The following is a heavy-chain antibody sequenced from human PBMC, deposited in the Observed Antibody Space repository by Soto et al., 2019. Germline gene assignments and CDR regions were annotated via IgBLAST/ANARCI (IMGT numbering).Heavy chain of an antibody. J-gene: IGHJ4*01. CDR2: ISSDGMTK. CDR1: GFAFSYYG. D-gene: IGHD6-19*01. Sequence: GGSLRLSCVASGFAFSYYGIHWVRQAPGKGLEWVGVISSDGMTKYYADSVKGRFTISRDNSKNTLFLQMDSLRPEDTAVYYCAKEIAVAGDLDYWGHGTMVTVYS. V-gene: IGHV3-30*18. CDR3: AKEIAVAGDLDY.